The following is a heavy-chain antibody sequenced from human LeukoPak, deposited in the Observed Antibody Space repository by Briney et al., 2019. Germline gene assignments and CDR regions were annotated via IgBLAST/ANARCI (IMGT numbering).Heavy chain of an antibody. CDR1: GFPLSSYA. D-gene: IGHD2-21*01. CDR2: TSSSDAGT. CDR3: ARAPVTSCRGAYCYPFDY. V-gene: IGHV3-23*01. J-gene: IGHJ4*02. Sequence: GGSLRLSCAASGFPLSSYAMSWVRQAPGKGLEWVSATSSSDAGTYYADSVRGRFTISRDNSKNTLYLQMNSLRVEDAAVYYCARAPVTSCRGAYCYPFDYWGQGTLVTVSS.